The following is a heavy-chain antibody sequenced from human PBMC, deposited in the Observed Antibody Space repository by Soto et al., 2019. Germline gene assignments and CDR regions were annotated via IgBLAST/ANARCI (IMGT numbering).Heavy chain of an antibody. CDR3: ARETKALDV. V-gene: IGHV3-53*01. D-gene: IGHD2-8*01. Sequence: EVQLVESGGGLIQPGGPLGLSCQASGFPVSTNNMSGVRRAPGKGLGWASVIYSGGGTYYATSVKGRFTISRDNSKNTLYLHMNSLRAEDTAVYYCARETKALDVWGQGTTVTVSS. CDR1: GFPVSTNN. J-gene: IGHJ6*02. CDR2: IYSGGGT.